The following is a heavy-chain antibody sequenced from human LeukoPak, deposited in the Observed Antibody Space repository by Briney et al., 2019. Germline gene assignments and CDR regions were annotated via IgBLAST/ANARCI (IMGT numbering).Heavy chain of an antibody. Sequence: GGSLRLSCAASGFTFSSSWMTWVRQAPGKGLEWVANIKPDGSDKYYVDSVKGRFTISRDNVKNSLYLQMNSLRGEDTGVYYCTRDYNWNPDYWGQGTLVTVSS. V-gene: IGHV3-7*01. D-gene: IGHD1-1*01. CDR1: GFTFSSSW. J-gene: IGHJ4*02. CDR3: TRDYNWNPDY. CDR2: IKPDGSDK.